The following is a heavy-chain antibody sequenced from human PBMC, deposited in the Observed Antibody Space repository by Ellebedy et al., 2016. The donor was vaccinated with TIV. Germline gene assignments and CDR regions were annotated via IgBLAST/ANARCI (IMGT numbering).Heavy chain of an antibody. CDR1: GGSISSYY. D-gene: IGHD6-6*01. V-gene: IGHV4-59*12. CDR2: IYYSGSI. J-gene: IGHJ1*01. CDR3: ARDRIAARPWGWYFQH. Sequence: SETLSLTCTVSGGSISSYYWSWIRQPPGKGLEWIGYIYYSGSIKYNPSLKSRVTISVDTSKNQFSLKLSSVTAADTAVYYCARDRIAARPWGWYFQHWGQGTLVTVSS.